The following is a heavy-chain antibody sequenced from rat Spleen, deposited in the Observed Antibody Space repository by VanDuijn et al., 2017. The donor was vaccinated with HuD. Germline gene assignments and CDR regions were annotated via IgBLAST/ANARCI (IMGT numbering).Heavy chain of an antibody. J-gene: IGHJ4*01. Sequence: EVQLVESGGGLVQPGRSLKLSCAASGFTFSNYGMAWVRQAPTKGLEWVATISYDGSITYYRDSVKGRFTMSRDNAKSTLYLQMDSLRSEDTATYYCARHNSGYFDYWGQGASVTVSS. CDR3: ARHNSGYFDY. CDR2: ISYDGSIT. CDR1: GFTFSNYG. V-gene: IGHV5-29*01. D-gene: IGHD4-3*01.